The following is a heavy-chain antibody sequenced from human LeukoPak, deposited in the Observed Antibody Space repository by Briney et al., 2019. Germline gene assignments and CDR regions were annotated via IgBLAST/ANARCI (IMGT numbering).Heavy chain of an antibody. CDR1: RFTFSSFA. CDR2: ISGSGGST. D-gene: IGHD1-26*01. CDR3: AKDLEVGATAPPLDY. Sequence: GSLRLSCQVYRFTFSSFAMGWVRQAPGKGLEWVSAISGSGGSTYYADSVKGRFTISRGNSKNPLFLQMNSLRAEDTAVYYCAKDLEVGATAPPLDYWGQGTLVTVSS. J-gene: IGHJ4*02. V-gene: IGHV3-23*01.